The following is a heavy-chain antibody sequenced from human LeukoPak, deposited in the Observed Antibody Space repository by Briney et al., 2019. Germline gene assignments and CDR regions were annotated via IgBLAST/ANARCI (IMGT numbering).Heavy chain of an antibody. CDR1: GFTISSNY. D-gene: IGHD5-18*01. V-gene: IGHV3-66*01. CDR3: ASVVATAYFDY. Sequence: GGSLRLSCAASGFTISSNYMSWVRQAPGKGLEWVSVIYSGGSTYYADSVKGRFTISRDNSKNTLYLQMNSLRAEDTAVYYCASVVATAYFDYWGQGTLVTVSS. J-gene: IGHJ4*02. CDR2: IYSGGST.